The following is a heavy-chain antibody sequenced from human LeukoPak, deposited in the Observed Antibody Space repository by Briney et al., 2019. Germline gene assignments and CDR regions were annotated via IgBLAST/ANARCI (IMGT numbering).Heavy chain of an antibody. Sequence: SETLSLTSAVYGGSFSGYYWSWIRQPPGKGLEWIGEINHSGSTNYNPSLKSRVTISVDTSKNQFSLKLSSVTAADTAVYYCARDGSGGYYYFDYWGQGTLVTVSS. CDR1: GGSFSGYY. CDR2: INHSGST. V-gene: IGHV4-34*01. J-gene: IGHJ4*02. D-gene: IGHD6-19*01. CDR3: ARDGSGGYYYFDY.